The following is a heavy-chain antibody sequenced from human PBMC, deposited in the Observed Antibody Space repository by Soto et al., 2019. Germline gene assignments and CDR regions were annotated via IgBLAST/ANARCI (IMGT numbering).Heavy chain of an antibody. Sequence: GGSLRLSCAASGFTFSSYGMHWVRQAPGKGLEWVSVISYDGSNKYYAYSVKGRFTISRENSKNTLYLQMNSLRAEDTAVYYGAKERYSSGWFPYYFDYGGQGTLVPVSS. CDR3: AKERYSSGWFPYYFDY. CDR2: ISYDGSNK. V-gene: IGHV3-30*18. D-gene: IGHD6-19*01. CDR1: GFTFSSYG. J-gene: IGHJ4*02.